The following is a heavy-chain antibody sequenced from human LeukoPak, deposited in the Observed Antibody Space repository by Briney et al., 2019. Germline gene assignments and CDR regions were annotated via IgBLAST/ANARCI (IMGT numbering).Heavy chain of an antibody. D-gene: IGHD3-10*01. CDR1: GFTFSSYS. J-gene: IGHJ4*02. CDR2: ISSSSSYI. CDR3: ARDPGPWFGDPRGY. V-gene: IGHV3-21*01. Sequence: GGSLRLSCAASGFTFSSYSMNWVRQAPGKGLGWVSSISSSSSYIYYADSVKGRFTISRDNAKNSLYLQMNSLRAEDTAVYYCARDPGPWFGDPRGYWGQGTLVTVSS.